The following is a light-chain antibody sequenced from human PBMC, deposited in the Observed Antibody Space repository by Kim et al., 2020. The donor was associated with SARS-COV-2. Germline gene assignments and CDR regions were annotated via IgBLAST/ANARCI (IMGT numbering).Light chain of an antibody. CDR3: QQYDKLPFT. J-gene: IGKJ4*01. V-gene: IGKV1-33*01. CDR2: DAS. Sequence: DIQMTQSPSSLSASVGDRVTITCQASQDISNYLNWYQQKPGKAPKLLIYDASNLETGVPSRFSGSGSGTDFTFTISSLQPEDIATYYCQQYDKLPFTFGGGTKVDIK. CDR1: QDISNY.